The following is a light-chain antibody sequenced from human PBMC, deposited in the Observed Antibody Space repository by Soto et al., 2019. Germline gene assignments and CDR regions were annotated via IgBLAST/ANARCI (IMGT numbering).Light chain of an antibody. CDR2: GAS. CDR3: LQDYNFPWA. CDR1: QGIRSD. V-gene: IGKV1-6*01. J-gene: IGKJ1*01. Sequence: IQMTQSPSSLSASVGDRVTISCRASQGIRSDLAWYQQKPGKVPKLLIYGASKLESGVPSRFSGSGFGTDFTLTISSLQPEDFATYYCLQDYNFPWAFGQATKVEIK.